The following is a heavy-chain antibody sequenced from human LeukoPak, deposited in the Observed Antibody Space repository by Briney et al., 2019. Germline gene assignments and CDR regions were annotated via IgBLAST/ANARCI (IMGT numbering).Heavy chain of an antibody. J-gene: IGHJ3*02. V-gene: IGHV1-18*01. CDR2: ISAYNGNT. CDR3: ARVIAIVVVGAFDI. Sequence: ASVKVSCKASGYTFTSYGISWVRQAPGQGLESMGWISAYNGNTNYAQKLQGRVTMTTDTSTSTAYMELRSLRSDDTAVYYCARVIAIVVVGAFDIWGQGTMVTVSS. D-gene: IGHD3-22*01. CDR1: GYTFTSYG.